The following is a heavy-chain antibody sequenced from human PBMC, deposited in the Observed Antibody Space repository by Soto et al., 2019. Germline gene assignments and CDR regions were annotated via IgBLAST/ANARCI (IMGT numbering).Heavy chain of an antibody. D-gene: IGHD3-22*01. V-gene: IGHV1-69*01. CDR2: IIPIFGTA. CDR3: ARSQGDSSSLDIYYYYYYGMDV. Sequence: QVQLVQSGAEVKKPGSSVKVSCKAPGGTFSSYAISWVRQAPGQGLEWMGGIIPIFGTANYAQKFQGRVTITADESTSTGYMERSSLRSEDTAVYYCARSQGDSSSLDIYYYYYYGMDVWGQGTTVTVSS. CDR1: GGTFSSYA. J-gene: IGHJ6*02.